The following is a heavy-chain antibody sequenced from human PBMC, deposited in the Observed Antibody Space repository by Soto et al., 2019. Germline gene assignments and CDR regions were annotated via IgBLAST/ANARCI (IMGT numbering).Heavy chain of an antibody. Sequence: VGSLRLSCSASGFTFSSYAMHWVRQAPGKGLEYVSAISSNGSSTYYADSVKGRFTISGDNSKNTLYLQMSSLRAEDTAVYYCASIAVAGTLDYWGQGTLVTVSS. CDR2: ISSNGSST. D-gene: IGHD6-19*01. CDR3: ASIAVAGTLDY. V-gene: IGHV3-64D*06. CDR1: GFTFSSYA. J-gene: IGHJ4*02.